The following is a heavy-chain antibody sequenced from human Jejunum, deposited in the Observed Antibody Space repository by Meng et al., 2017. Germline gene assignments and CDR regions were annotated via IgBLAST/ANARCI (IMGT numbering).Heavy chain of an antibody. D-gene: IGHD3-3*01. CDR1: GYTFPDYY. CDR3: ARVDRRLFYLSYGLDV. J-gene: IGHJ6*02. CDR2: IDPNNAGT. V-gene: IGHV1-2*02. Sequence: QGQVVQSGAEVKKPGASVKVSCRASGYTFPDYYIQWVRQAPGQGLEWMGRIDPNNAGTESAQKFEGRVTMTGDTSINTAYMELSSLRSDDTAVYYCARVDRRLFYLSYGLDVWGQGTTVTVSS.